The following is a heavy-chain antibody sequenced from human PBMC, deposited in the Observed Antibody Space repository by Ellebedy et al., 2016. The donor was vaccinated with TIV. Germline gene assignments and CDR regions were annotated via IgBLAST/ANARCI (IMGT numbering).Heavy chain of an antibody. D-gene: IGHD3-22*01. V-gene: IGHV4-39*07. CDR2: IYYSGST. Sequence: MPSETLSLTCTVSGGSISSSSYYWGWIRQPPGKGLEWIGSIYYSGSTYYNPSLKSLVTISVDTSKNQFSLKLSSVTAADTAVYYCARDNEGYDSSGYAFDIWGQGTMVTVSS. CDR3: ARDNEGYDSSGYAFDI. CDR1: GGSISSSSYY. J-gene: IGHJ3*02.